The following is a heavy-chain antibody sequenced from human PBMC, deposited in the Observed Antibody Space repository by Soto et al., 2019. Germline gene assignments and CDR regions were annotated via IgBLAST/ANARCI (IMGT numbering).Heavy chain of an antibody. V-gene: IGHV5-10-1*01. CDR3: ARDYDFLTGYAPYRNDY. CDR2: IEPIDSYT. D-gene: IGHD3-9*01. CDR1: GYSFTSYW. Sequence: GESLNTSCKGSGYSFTSYWIIGVRHMPGQGLEWIGRIEPIDSYTNYSPSFHGHVTISADQSISTAYLQWSSLTESGTAMYYCARDYDFLTGYAPYRNDYWGQGTLVTVSS. J-gene: IGHJ4*02.